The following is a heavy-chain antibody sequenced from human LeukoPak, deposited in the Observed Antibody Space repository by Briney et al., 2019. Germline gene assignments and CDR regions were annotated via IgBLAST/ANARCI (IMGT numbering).Heavy chain of an antibody. J-gene: IGHJ4*02. Sequence: PGGSLRLSCAASGLTFSNHGMHWVRQAPGKGLEWVAFIWYDGSNKYYADSVKVRFTISRDNSKNTLYLQMNSLRAEDTAVYYCARDRENYYFDYWGQGTLVTVSS. CDR3: ARDRENYYFDY. CDR1: GLTFSNHG. V-gene: IGHV3-33*01. CDR2: IWYDGSNK. D-gene: IGHD1-26*01.